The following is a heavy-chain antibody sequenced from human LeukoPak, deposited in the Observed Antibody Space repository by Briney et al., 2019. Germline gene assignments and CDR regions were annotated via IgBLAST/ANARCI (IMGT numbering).Heavy chain of an antibody. J-gene: IGHJ4*02. Sequence: ASVKVSCTASGYTFTSYYMHWVRQAPGQGLEWMGIINPSGGSASYAQKFQGRVTMTRDTSTSTVYMELSSLRSEDTAVYYCARTGGGPDSSGYYYLFENHFDYWGQGTLVTVSS. V-gene: IGHV1-46*01. CDR1: GYTFTSYY. D-gene: IGHD3-22*01. CDR3: ARTGGGPDSSGYYYLFENHFDY. CDR2: INPSGGSA.